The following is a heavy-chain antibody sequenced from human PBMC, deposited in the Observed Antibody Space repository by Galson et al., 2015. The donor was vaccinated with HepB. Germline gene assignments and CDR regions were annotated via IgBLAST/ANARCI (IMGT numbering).Heavy chain of an antibody. J-gene: IGHJ5*02. D-gene: IGHD2-2*01. V-gene: IGHV3-73*01. Sequence: SLRLSCAASGFTFSGSAMHWVRQASGKGLEWVGRTRSKANSYATAYAASVKGRFTISRDDSKNTAYLQMNSLKTEDTAVYFCTRRYCSSTSCYAGYNWFDPWGQGTLVTVSS. CDR2: TRSKANSYAT. CDR3: TRRYCSSTSCYAGYNWFDP. CDR1: GFTFSGSA.